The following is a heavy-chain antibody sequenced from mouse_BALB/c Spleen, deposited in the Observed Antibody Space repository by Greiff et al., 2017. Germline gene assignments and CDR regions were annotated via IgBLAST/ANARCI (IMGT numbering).Heavy chain of an antibody. CDR2: ISSGGGST. CDR1: GFAFSSYD. J-gene: IGHJ2*01. D-gene: IGHD2-3*01. Sequence: EVKLVESGGGLVKPGGSLKLSCAASGFAFSSYDMSWVRQTPEKRLEWVAYISSGGGSTYYPDTVKGRFTISRDNAKNTLYLQMSSLKSEETAMYYCARGIYDGYYFPFDYWGQGTTLTVSS. CDR3: ARGIYDGYYFPFDY. V-gene: IGHV5-12-1*01.